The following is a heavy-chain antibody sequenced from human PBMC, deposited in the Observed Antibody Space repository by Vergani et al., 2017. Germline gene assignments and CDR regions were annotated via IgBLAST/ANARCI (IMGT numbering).Heavy chain of an antibody. J-gene: IGHJ3*02. V-gene: IGHV3-21*01. CDR1: GFTFSSYS. CDR3: ARVPIAAAVWRAFDI. D-gene: IGHD6-13*01. Sequence: EVQLVESGGGLVKPGGSLRLSCAASGFTFSSYSMNWVRQAPGKGREWASSISSSSSYIYYADSVKGRFTISRDNAKNSLYLQMNSLRAEDTAVYYCARVPIAAAVWRAFDIWGQGTMVTVSS. CDR2: ISSSSSYI.